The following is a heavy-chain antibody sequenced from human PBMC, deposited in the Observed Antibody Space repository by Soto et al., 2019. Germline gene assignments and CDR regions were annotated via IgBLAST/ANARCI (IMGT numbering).Heavy chain of an antibody. CDR3: ARKTVYYNFDY. D-gene: IGHD3-22*01. CDR2: IWYDGSNK. J-gene: IGHJ4*02. V-gene: IGHV3-33*01. CDR1: GFTFSNYG. Sequence: QVQLVESGGGVVQPGRSLRLSCAAFGFTFSNYGMHWVRQAPGQGLEWVAVIWYDGSNKYYADSVKGRFTISRDNSKNTLYLQMNSLRAEDTAVYYCARKTVYYNFDYWGQGTLVTVSS.